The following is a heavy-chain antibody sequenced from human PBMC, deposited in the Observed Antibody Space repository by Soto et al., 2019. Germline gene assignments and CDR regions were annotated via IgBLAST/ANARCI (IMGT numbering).Heavy chain of an antibody. CDR2: ISYDGSNK. D-gene: IGHD2-2*01. V-gene: IGHV3-30-3*01. CDR3: ARGEYCISTSCYNYGMDV. Sequence: QVQLVESGGGVVQPGRSLRLSCAASGFTFSSYAMHWVRQAPGKGLEWVAVISYDGSNKYYADSVKGRFTISRDNSKNTLYLQMNSLRAEDTAVYDCARGEYCISTSCYNYGMDVWGQGCTVTVSS. CDR1: GFTFSSYA. J-gene: IGHJ6*02.